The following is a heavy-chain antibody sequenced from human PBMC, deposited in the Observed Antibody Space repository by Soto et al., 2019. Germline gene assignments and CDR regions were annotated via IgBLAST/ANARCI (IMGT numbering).Heavy chain of an antibody. CDR1: GVSISNSSYY. CDR3: ARHGSN. Sequence: ETLSLTCTVSGVSISNSSYYWGWIRRPPGKGLEWIGTIYYSGITYYNPSLKSRVTISVDTSKNQFSLKLTSVTAADTAVYYCARHGSNWGQGTLVTSPQ. CDR2: IYYSGIT. J-gene: IGHJ4*02. V-gene: IGHV4-39*01.